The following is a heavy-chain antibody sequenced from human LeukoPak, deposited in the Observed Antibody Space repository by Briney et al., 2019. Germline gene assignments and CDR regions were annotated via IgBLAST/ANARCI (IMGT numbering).Heavy chain of an antibody. V-gene: IGHV1-2*06. CDR1: GYTFTGYY. Sequence: EASVKVSCKASGYTFTGYYTHWVRQAPGQGLEWMGRINPNSGGTNYAQKFQGRVTMTRDTSISTAYMELSRLRSDDTAVYYCARAYTWIQLWLYAYWGQGTLVTVSS. CDR3: ARAYTWIQLWLYAY. CDR2: INPNSGGT. D-gene: IGHD5-18*01. J-gene: IGHJ4*02.